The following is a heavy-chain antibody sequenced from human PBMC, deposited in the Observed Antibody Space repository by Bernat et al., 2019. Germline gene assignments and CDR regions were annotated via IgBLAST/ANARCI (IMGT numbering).Heavy chain of an antibody. D-gene: IGHD5-18*01. J-gene: IGHJ5*02. Sequence: EVQLVESGGGLSKPGGSLILSCAASGSTFVTYSMTWVRQAPGKGLEWGSSISSSSSYIYYADSVKCRFTISRDNAKNSLYLQMNSLRAEDTAGYYCASLSIQPWGQGTLVTVSS. V-gene: IGHV3-21*01. CDR1: GSTFVTYS. CDR3: ASLSIQP. CDR2: ISSSSSYI.